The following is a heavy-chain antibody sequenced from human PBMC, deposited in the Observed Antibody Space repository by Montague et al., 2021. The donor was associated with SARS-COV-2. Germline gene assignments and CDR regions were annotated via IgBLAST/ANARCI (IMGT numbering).Heavy chain of an antibody. D-gene: IGHD5-24*01. V-gene: IGHV2-70*11. CDR3: ARTDGFNLLGFDS. Sequence: PALVKPTQTLTLTCTFSGFSLTTGGMYVSWIRQPPGKALEWLARIDWDDDKYYSASLKTRLTISKDTPKNQVVLTMTDLDPVDTGTYYCARTDGFNLLGFDSWGQGTLVAVSS. CDR1: GFSLTTGGMY. CDR2: IDWDDDK. J-gene: IGHJ4*02.